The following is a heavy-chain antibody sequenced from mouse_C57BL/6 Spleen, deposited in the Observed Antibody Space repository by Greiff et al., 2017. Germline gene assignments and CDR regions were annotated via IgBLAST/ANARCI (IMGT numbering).Heavy chain of an antibody. CDR2: LYPGAGGT. CDR3: ARPTTAPGGFAY. D-gene: IGHD1-2*01. V-gene: IGHV1-82*01. Sequence: QVQLQQSGPELVKPGASVKISCKASGYAFSSSWMNWVKQRPGKGLEWIGRLYPGAGGTNYNGKFKGKATVTADKSSSTAYMQLSSLTSEDSAVYFCARPTTAPGGFAYWGQGTLVTVSA. J-gene: IGHJ3*01. CDR1: GYAFSSSW.